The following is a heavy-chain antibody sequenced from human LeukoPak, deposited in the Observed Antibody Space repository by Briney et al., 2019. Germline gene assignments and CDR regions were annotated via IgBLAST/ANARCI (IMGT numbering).Heavy chain of an antibody. Sequence: PSETLSLTCAVYGGSFSGYYWNWIRQPPGKGLEWIGYIFYLGNTYYTPSLKSRVTISVDTSKNQFSLKLSSVTAADTAVYYCARKYPDHWFDPWGQGTLVTVSS. CDR2: IFYLGNT. CDR1: GGSFSGYY. D-gene: IGHD6-6*01. CDR3: ARKYPDHWFDP. V-gene: IGHV4-34*12. J-gene: IGHJ5*02.